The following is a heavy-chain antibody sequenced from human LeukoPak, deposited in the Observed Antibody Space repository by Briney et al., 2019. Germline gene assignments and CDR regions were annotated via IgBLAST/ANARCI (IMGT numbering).Heavy chain of an antibody. V-gene: IGHV4-34*01. CDR1: GGSFSGYY. J-gene: IGHJ6*03. D-gene: IGHD1-26*01. Sequence: PSETLSLTCAVYGGSFSGYYWSWIRQPPGKGLEWIGEINHSGSTNYNPSLKSRVAISVDTSKNQFSLKLSSVTAADKAVYYCARYLIGRELVYYYYYYMDVWGKGTTVTVSS. CDR3: ARYLIGRELVYYYYYYMDV. CDR2: INHSGST.